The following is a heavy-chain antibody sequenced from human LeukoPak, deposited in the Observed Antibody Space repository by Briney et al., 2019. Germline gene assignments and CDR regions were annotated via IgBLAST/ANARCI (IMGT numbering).Heavy chain of an antibody. V-gene: IGHV4-59*08. J-gene: IGHJ4*02. CDR1: GGSISSYY. CDR2: IHYSGST. Sequence: SETLSLTCTVSGGSISSYYWSWIRQPPGKGLEWIGYIHYSGSTNYNPSLKSRVTISVDTSKNQFSLKLSSVTAADTAVYYCARHEGYSSSQPFGYWGQGTLVTVSS. D-gene: IGHD6-13*01. CDR3: ARHEGYSSSQPFGY.